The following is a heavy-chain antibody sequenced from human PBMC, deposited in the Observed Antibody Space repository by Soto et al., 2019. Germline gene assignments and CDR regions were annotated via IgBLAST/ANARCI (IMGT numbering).Heavy chain of an antibody. CDR1: GGSISSGGYS. CDR2: IYHSGST. J-gene: IGHJ3*02. V-gene: IGHV4-30-2*01. CDR3: ARGMYYDSSGYPI. Sequence: SETLSLTCAVSGGSISSGGYSWSWIRQPPGKGQEWIGYIYHSGSTYYNPSLKSRVTISVDRSKNQFSLKLSSVTAADSAVYYCARGMYYDSSGYPIWGQGTMVTVSS. D-gene: IGHD3-22*01.